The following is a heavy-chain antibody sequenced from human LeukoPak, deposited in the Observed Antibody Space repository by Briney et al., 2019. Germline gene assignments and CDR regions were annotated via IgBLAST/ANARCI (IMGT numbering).Heavy chain of an antibody. CDR1: GGSFSGYY. Sequence: SETLSLTCAVYGGSFSGYYWSWIRQPPGKGLEWIGEINHSGSTNYNPSLKSRVTISVDTSKNQFSLKLSSVTAADTAVYYCARVVGATNYWFDPWGQGTLVTVSS. V-gene: IGHV4-34*01. D-gene: IGHD1-26*01. CDR2: INHSGST. J-gene: IGHJ5*02. CDR3: ARVVGATNYWFDP.